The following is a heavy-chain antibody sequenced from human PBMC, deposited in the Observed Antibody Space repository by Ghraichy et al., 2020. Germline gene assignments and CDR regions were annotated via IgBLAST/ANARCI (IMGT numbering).Heavy chain of an antibody. CDR2: IYFSGNT. J-gene: IGHJ6*02. CDR3: ARVRTVPKNFYGMDV. CDR1: RSSVSNYA. V-gene: IGHV4-59*02. D-gene: IGHD1-1*01. Sequence: SETLSLTCTVSRSSVSNYAWCWRRHSPGKGLEWIAHIYFSGNTDYNPPLKSRVTISMDTSNNQFSLKVSSVTAADTAVYYCARVRTVPKNFYGMDVWGPGSTV.